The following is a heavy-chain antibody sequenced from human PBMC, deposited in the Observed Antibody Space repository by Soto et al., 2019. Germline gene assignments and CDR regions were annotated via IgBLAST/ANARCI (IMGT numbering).Heavy chain of an antibody. J-gene: IGHJ6*02. V-gene: IGHV4-34*01. CDR1: GGSFSGYY. CDR3: ARGGYDFWSGYPLYGMDV. CDR2: INHSGSA. Sequence: SETLSLTCAVYGGSFSGYYWSWIRQPPGKGLEWIGEINHSGSANYNPSLKSRVTISVDTSKNQFSLKLSSVTAADTAVYYCARGGYDFWSGYPLYGMDVWGQGTTVTVSS. D-gene: IGHD3-3*01.